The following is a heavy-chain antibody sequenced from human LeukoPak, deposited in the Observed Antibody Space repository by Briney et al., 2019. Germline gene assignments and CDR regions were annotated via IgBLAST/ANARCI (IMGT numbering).Heavy chain of an antibody. CDR2: IYSGGIT. Sequence: PGGSLRLSCAASGFTVSSSYVSWVRPAPGKGLEWVSVIYSGGITYYADSVKGRFTFSRDNSKNTLYLQMNSLRVDDTAVYYCARDGPGRYSSSWHGGAFDIWGQGTMVTVSS. V-gene: IGHV3-53*01. CDR1: GFTVSSSY. CDR3: ARDGPGRYSSSWHGGAFDI. D-gene: IGHD6-13*01. J-gene: IGHJ3*02.